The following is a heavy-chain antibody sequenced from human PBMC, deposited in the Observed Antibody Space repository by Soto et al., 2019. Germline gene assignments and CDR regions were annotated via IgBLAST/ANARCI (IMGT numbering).Heavy chain of an antibody. J-gene: IGHJ6*02. CDR3: AMLGGLSGGSSGMDV. CDR2: IWQDVKVK. CDR1: GFTFGHFG. V-gene: IGHV3-33*01. D-gene: IGHD5-12*01. Sequence: QVQVVESGGGVVQPGTSLRLSCAASGFTFGHFGMHWVRQAPGKGLEWVAVIWQDVKVKFYSESVEGRFSISRDNSKNTLYLQMNSLKSEDTAVYYCAMLGGLSGGSSGMDVWGQGTTVTVSS.